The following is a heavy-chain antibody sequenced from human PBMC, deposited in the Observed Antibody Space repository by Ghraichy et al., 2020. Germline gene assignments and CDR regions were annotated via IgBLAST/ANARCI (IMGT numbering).Heavy chain of an antibody. CDR1: GFSLSTSGVG. J-gene: IGHJ5*02. CDR2: IYWNDDK. Sequence: SGPTLVKPTQTLTLTCTFSGFSLSTSGVGVGWIRQPPGKALEWLALIYWNDDKRYSPSLKSRLTITKDTSKNQVVLTMTNMDPVDTATYYCAHLSSAPQTYYDFWSGYQVHWFDPWGQGTLVTVFS. CDR3: AHLSSAPQTYYDFWSGYQVHWFDP. D-gene: IGHD3-3*01. V-gene: IGHV2-5*01.